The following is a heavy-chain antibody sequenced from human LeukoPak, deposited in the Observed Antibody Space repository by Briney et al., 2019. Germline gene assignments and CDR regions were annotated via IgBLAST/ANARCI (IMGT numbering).Heavy chain of an antibody. CDR2: IYYSGST. D-gene: IGHD6-13*01. V-gene: IGHV4-59*11. J-gene: IGHJ5*02. CDR1: DGSISSHY. Sequence: SETLSLTCTVSDGSISSHYWNWIRQPPGKGLEWIGHIYYSGSTNYNPSPKSRVTISLDTSKRQFSLKLSSVTAADTAVYYCARDRGGAAAFDWFDPWGQGTLVTVSS. CDR3: ARDRGGAAAFDWFDP.